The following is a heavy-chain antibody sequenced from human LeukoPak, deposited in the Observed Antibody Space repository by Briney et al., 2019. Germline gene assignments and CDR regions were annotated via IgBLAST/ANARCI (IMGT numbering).Heavy chain of an antibody. V-gene: IGHV1-18*01. D-gene: IGHD6-13*01. CDR1: GYTFTSYG. CDR3: ARYSSSWYSTAGGDCYSCDY. Sequence: GASVKVSCKASGYTFTSYGISWVRQAPGQGLEWMGWISAYNGNTNYAQKLQGRVTMTTDTSTSTAYMELRSLRSDDTAVYYCARYSSSWYSTAGGDCYSCDYWGQGTLVTVSS. CDR2: ISAYNGNT. J-gene: IGHJ4*02.